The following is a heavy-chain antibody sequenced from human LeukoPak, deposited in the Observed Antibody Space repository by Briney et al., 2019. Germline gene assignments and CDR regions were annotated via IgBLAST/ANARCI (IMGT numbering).Heavy chain of an antibody. Sequence: GRSLRLSYTASGFTFGDYAMSWFRQAPGKGLEWVGFIRSKAYGGTTEYAASVKGRFTISRDDSKSIAYLQMNSLKTEDTAVYYCTKAGLDFWSGYYTGIADYWGQGTLVTVSS. CDR2: IRSKAYGGTT. J-gene: IGHJ4*02. D-gene: IGHD3-3*01. CDR1: GFTFGDYA. V-gene: IGHV3-49*03. CDR3: TKAGLDFWSGYYTGIADY.